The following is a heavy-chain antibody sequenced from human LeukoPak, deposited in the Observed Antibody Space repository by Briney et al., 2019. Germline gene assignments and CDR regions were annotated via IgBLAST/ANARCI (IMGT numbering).Heavy chain of an antibody. J-gene: IGHJ6*02. D-gene: IGHD5-12*01. CDR3: ASAPHVTIVPTFYFHGMHV. CDR2: ISEYNCNT. Sequence: ASVKVSCKASGYIFTSYGMRWVRQAGGQGLEWMGWISEYNCNTNYAQKLKGRVTMNTDTSKSTADMEMRNLKSDRPAVDYCASAPHVTIVPTFYFHGMHVWVQGTTV. CDR1: GYIFTSYG. V-gene: IGHV1-18*01.